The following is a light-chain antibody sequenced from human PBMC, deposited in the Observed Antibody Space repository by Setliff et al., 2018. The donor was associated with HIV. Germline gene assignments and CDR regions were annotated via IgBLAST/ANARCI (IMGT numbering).Light chain of an antibody. Sequence: QSVLTQPASVSGSPGQSITISCTGTSSDVVGYNYVSWYQQHPGKAPKLMIYEVTNRPSGVSNRFSGSKFGNTASLTISGLQAADEADYYCSSYTSTSTLYVFGTGTKVTVL. V-gene: IGLV2-14*01. CDR3: SSYTSTSTLYV. J-gene: IGLJ1*01. CDR2: EVT. CDR1: SSDVVGYNY.